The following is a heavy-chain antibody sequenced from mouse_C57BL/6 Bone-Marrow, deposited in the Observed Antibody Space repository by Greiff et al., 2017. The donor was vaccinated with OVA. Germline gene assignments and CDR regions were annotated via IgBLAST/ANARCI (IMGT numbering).Heavy chain of an antibody. J-gene: IGHJ2*01. D-gene: IGHD1-1*01. CDR1: GYTFTDYY. V-gene: IGHV1-26*01. Sequence: EVQLQQSGPELVKPGASVKISCKASGYTFTDYYMNWVKQSPGKSLEWIGDINPNNGGTSYNQKFKGKATLTVDKSSSTAYMGLRSLTSEDSAVYYWARGTTVVVRDYWGQGTTLTVSS. CDR3: ARGTTVVVRDY. CDR2: INPNNGGT.